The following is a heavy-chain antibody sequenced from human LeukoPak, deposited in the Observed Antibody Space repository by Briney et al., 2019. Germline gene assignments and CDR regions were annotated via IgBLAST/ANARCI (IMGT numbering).Heavy chain of an antibody. CDR1: GGSISSYY. D-gene: IGHD4-17*01. V-gene: IGHV4-59*01. CDR2: IYYSGST. J-gene: IGHJ4*02. Sequence: SETLSLTCTVSGGSISSYYWSWIRQPPGKGLEWIGHIYYSGSTNYNPSLKSRVTISVDTSKNQFSLKLSSVTAADTAVYYCAMSTRATVTMAPSDYWGQGTLVTVSS. CDR3: AMSTRATVTMAPSDY.